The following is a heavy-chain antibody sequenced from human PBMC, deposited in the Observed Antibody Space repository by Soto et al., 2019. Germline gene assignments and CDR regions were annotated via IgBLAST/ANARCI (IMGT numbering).Heavy chain of an antibody. CDR2: ISSYNGDT. Sequence: ASVKVSCKASGYTFTRSGISWVRQAPGQGPEWMGWISSYNGDTNYAQTFQGRVTMTTDTSTSTAYMELRSMRSDDTAFFYCAREGVAPYYYYGMDVWGQGTPVTVSS. CDR1: GYTFTRSG. CDR3: AREGVAPYYYYGMDV. D-gene: IGHD5-12*01. J-gene: IGHJ6*02. V-gene: IGHV1-18*01.